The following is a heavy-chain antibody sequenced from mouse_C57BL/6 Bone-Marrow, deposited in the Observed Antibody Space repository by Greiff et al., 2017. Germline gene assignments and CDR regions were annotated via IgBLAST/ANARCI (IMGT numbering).Heavy chain of an antibody. CDR2: IYPRSGNT. Sequence: VQLQQSGAELARPGASVKLSCKASGYTFTSYGISWVKQRTGQGLEWIGEIYPRSGNTHYNEKFKGKATLTADKSSSTAYMELRSLTSENSAVYFCSKGNWMYGSYPYYYAMDYWGQGTSVTVSS. J-gene: IGHJ4*01. CDR3: SKGNWMYGSYPYYYAMDY. CDR1: GYTFTSYG. V-gene: IGHV1-81*01. D-gene: IGHD2-10*02.